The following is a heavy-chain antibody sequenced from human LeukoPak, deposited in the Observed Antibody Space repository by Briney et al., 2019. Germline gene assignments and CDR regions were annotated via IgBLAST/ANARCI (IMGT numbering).Heavy chain of an antibody. CDR2: IYYSGNT. CDR3: ARHRRSSRGVVVITATPGWFDP. V-gene: IGHV4-39*01. D-gene: IGHD2-15*01. CDR1: GGSISSSSYY. J-gene: IGHJ5*02. Sequence: SETLSLTCTVSGGSISSSSYYWGWIRQLPGKGLEWIGSIYYSGNTYYNPSLKSRVTISVDTSKNQFSLKLNSVTAADTALYYCARHRRSSRGVVVITATPGWFDPWGQGTLVTVSS.